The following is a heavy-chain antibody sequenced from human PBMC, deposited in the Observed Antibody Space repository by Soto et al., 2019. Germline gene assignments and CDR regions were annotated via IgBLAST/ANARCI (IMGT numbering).Heavy chain of an antibody. CDR3: ARDSPISIAVAGKIDY. D-gene: IGHD6-19*01. Sequence: QVQLVESGGGVVQPGRSLRLSCAASGFTFSSYAMHWVRQAPGKGLEWVAVISYDGSNKYYADSVKGRFTISRDNSKNXLYLQMNSLRAEDTAVYYCARDSPISIAVAGKIDYWGQGTLVTVSS. J-gene: IGHJ4*02. CDR2: ISYDGSNK. V-gene: IGHV3-30-3*01. CDR1: GFTFSSYA.